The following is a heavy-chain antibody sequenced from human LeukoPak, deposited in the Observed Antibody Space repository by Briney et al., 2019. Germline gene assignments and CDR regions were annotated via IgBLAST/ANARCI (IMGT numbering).Heavy chain of an antibody. Sequence: GGSLRLSCAASGFTFSSYWMTWVRQAPVKGLEWVANIKQDGSEKSYVDSVKGRFTISRDNAKNSLYLQMNSLRAEDTAVYYCARERCSSSSCFPDYWGQGTLVPVSS. V-gene: IGHV3-7*01. J-gene: IGHJ4*02. D-gene: IGHD2-2*01. CDR1: GFTFSSYW. CDR3: ARERCSSSSCFPDY. CDR2: IKQDGSEK.